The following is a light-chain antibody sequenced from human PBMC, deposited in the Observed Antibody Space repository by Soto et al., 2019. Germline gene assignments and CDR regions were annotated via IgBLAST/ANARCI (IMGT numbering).Light chain of an antibody. V-gene: IGLV2-14*03. CDR1: SSDVGGYNF. J-gene: IGLJ3*02. CDR3: SSYTTTTSLVV. CDR2: DVS. Sequence: QSALTQPASVSGSPGQSITISCSGTSSDVGGYNFVSWYQVHPGKAPRLILYDVSYRPSGVSYRFSGSKSANTASLNISRLQAGDEADYYCSSYTTTTSLVVFGGGTKLTVL.